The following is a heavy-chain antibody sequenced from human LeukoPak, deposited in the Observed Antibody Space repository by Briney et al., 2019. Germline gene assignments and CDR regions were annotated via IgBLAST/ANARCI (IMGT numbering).Heavy chain of an antibody. CDR3: AREIGPRQLHLWGSAFDY. CDR2: INPSGGGT. D-gene: IGHD5-18*01. CDR1: GYTFTGYY. J-gene: IGHJ4*02. V-gene: IGHV1-46*01. Sequence: ASVKVSCKASGYTFTGYYMHWVRQAPGQGLEWMGWINPSGGGTSYAQKFQGRLTMTRDTSTTTVYMELSSLRSEDTAMYYCAREIGPRQLHLWGSAFDYWGQGTLVTVSS.